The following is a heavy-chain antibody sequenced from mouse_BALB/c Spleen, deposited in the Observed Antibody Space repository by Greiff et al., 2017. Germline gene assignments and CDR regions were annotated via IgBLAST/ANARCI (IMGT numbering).Heavy chain of an antibody. CDR2: INPYNGAT. V-gene: IGHV1-31*01. CDR3: ARSGGPYYFDY. D-gene: IGHD1-1*02. Sequence: EVQLQQSGPELVKPGASVKISCKASGYSFTGYYMHWVKQSHVKSLEWIGRINPYNGATSYNQNFKDKASLTVDKSSSTAYMELHSLTSEDSAVYYCARSGGPYYFDYWGQGTTLTVSS. J-gene: IGHJ2*01. CDR1: GYSFTGYY.